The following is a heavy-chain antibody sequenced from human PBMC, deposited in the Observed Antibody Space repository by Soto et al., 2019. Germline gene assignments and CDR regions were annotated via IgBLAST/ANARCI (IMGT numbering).Heavy chain of an antibody. CDR3: ARDHPPTYYYDSSGYDAFDI. V-gene: IGHV3-33*01. Sequence: GGSLRLSCAASGFTFSSYGMHWVRQAPGKGLEWVAVIWYDGSNKYYADSVKGRSTISRDNSKNTLYLQMNSLRAEDTAVYYCARDHPPTYYYDSSGYDAFDIWGQGTMVTVSS. D-gene: IGHD3-22*01. CDR2: IWYDGSNK. CDR1: GFTFSSYG. J-gene: IGHJ3*02.